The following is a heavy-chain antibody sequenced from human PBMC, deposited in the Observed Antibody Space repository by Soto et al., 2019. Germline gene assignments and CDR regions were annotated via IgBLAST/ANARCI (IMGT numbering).Heavy chain of an antibody. Sequence: QVQLVQSGAEMKKPGASVKLSCKTSGINYNTYAIHWVRQAPGQGLEWMGWINAGNGDTRYSQNFQGRVTLTRDTSASTVYMDLDSLKSEETGVYYCARAISGYVTWGHGTLVTVSS. D-gene: IGHD5-12*01. CDR3: ARAISGYVT. CDR1: GINYNTYA. J-gene: IGHJ4*01. V-gene: IGHV1-3*01. CDR2: INAGNGDT.